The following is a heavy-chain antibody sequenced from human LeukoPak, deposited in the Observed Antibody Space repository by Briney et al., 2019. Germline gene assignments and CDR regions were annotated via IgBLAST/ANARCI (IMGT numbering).Heavy chain of an antibody. CDR2: INPNSGGT. Sequence: ASVKVSCKASGYTFTGYYMHWVRQAPGQGLEWMGRINPNSGGTNYAQKFQGRVTMTRDTPISTAYMELSRLRSDDTAVYYCARSAVPAYPDAFDIWGQGTMVTVSS. D-gene: IGHD2-2*01. CDR3: ARSAVPAYPDAFDI. J-gene: IGHJ3*02. V-gene: IGHV1-2*06. CDR1: GYTFTGYY.